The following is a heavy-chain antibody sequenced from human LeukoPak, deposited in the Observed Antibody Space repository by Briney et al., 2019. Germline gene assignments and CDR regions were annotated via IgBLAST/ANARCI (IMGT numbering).Heavy chain of an antibody. D-gene: IGHD5-24*01. CDR3: ARMGMAARAYYFDY. Sequence: SETLSLTCTVSGGSVSSGSYYWSWIRQPPAKGLEWIGYIYYSGSTNYNPSLKSRVTISVDTSKNQFSLKLSSVTAADTAVYYCARMGMAARAYYFDYWGQGTLVTVSS. CDR2: IYYSGST. V-gene: IGHV4-61*01. J-gene: IGHJ4*02. CDR1: GGSVSSGSYY.